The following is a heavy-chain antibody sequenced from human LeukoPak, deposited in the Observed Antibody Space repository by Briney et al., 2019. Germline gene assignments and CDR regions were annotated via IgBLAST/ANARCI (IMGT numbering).Heavy chain of an antibody. D-gene: IGHD2-2*01. V-gene: IGHV4-4*02. CDR2: IFQSGNT. J-gene: IGHJ6*04. CDR1: VGASSSANW. CDR3: ARESCTSSSCYARYHYGMDV. Sequence: SVTLSLTCAVSVGASSSANWWSWARQPPGKGLGLIGEIFQSGNTNYNPSLKSRVTISVDKSKNQFSLQLTSVTAADTAVYYCARESCTSSSCYARYHYGMDVWGKGTTVTVSS.